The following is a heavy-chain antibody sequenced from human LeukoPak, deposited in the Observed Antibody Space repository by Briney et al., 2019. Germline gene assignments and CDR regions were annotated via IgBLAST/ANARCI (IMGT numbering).Heavy chain of an antibody. CDR2: IYYSGST. D-gene: IGHD2-2*01. V-gene: IGHV4-59*01. J-gene: IGHJ6*03. Sequence: SETLSLTCTVSGGSISSYYWSWIRQPPGKGLEWIGYIYYSGSTNYNPSLKSRVTISVDTSKNQFSLKLSSVTAADTAVYYCARGAPYQLSYYYYYMDVWGKGTTVTVSS. CDR1: GGSISSYY. CDR3: ARGAPYQLSYYYYYMDV.